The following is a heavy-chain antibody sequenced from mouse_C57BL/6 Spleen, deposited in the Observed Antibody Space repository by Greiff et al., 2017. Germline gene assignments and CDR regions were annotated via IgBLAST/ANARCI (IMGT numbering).Heavy chain of an antibody. CDR1: GYTFTSYW. Sequence: QVHVKQPGAELVKPGASVKLSCKASGYTFTSYWMHWVKQRPGQGLEWIGMIHPNSGSTNYNEKFKSKATLTVDKSSSTAYMQLSSLTSEDSAVYYCARGDGNYGYYAMDYWGQGTSVTVSS. D-gene: IGHD2-1*01. CDR2: IHPNSGST. V-gene: IGHV1-64*01. J-gene: IGHJ4*01. CDR3: ARGDGNYGYYAMDY.